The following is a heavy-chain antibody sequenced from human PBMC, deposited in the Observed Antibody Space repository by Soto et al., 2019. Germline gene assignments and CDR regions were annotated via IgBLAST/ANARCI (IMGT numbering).Heavy chain of an antibody. J-gene: IGHJ6*02. CDR3: AREGYYSGAGTYSPPRYYGMDV. CDR2: ITDNNGNI. CDR1: GYTFSRYG. V-gene: IGHV1-18*01. D-gene: IGHD3-10*01. Sequence: QVQLVQSGTEVKKAGASVKVSCKASGYTFSRYGISWVRQAPGQALEWMGWITDNNGNIHSAQKFKGRLIMTTDKSTWTAYMESESLRSADTAVYFCAREGYYSGAGTYSPPRYYGMDVWGQGTTVTVSS.